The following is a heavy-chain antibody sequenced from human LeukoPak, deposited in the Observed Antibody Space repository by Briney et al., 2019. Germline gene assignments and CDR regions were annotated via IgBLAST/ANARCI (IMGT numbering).Heavy chain of an antibody. D-gene: IGHD3-22*01. V-gene: IGHV4-34*01. J-gene: IGHJ4*02. CDR2: ITLSGST. Sequence: KRSETLSLTCALYLGSPCGYYWSWIRHPPREGLEWIGEITLSGSTNYNPSLKSRVTISVDTSKNQFSLKLSSVTAADTAVYYCARFDSSGYQYYFDYWGQGTLVTVSS. CDR3: ARFDSSGYQYYFDY. CDR1: LGSPCGYY.